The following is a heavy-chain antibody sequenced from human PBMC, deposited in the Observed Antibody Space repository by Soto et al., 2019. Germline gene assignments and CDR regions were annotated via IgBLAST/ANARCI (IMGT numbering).Heavy chain of an antibody. CDR3: ARYNWKSY. Sequence: EVQLVESGGGLVQPGGSLRLSCVASGFTFSNYWMHWVRQAPGKGLVWVSRISPDGSNTNYADSVKGRFTISRDNAKNTVYLQMHSLRAEDTALYYCARYNWKSYWGQGPLVTVSS. J-gene: IGHJ4*02. CDR2: ISPDGSNT. D-gene: IGHD1-20*01. CDR1: GFTFSNYW. V-gene: IGHV3-74*01.